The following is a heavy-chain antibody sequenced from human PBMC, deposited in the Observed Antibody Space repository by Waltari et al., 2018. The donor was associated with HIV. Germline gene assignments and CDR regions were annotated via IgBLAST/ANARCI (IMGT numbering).Heavy chain of an antibody. D-gene: IGHD6-19*01. CDR3: AKLLVVAGTVGHN. CDR2: SSSVDGSR. Sequence: EVQMLESGGGLVQPGGSLRLSGTALGFTFSNSAMSWVRQAPRKGVGWVSSSSVDGSRYYADSVKGRFTISRDNSRATVYLEMKSLRVEDTALYYCAKLLVVAGTVGHNWGQGTLVTVSS. CDR1: GFTFSNSA. V-gene: IGHV3-23*01. J-gene: IGHJ4*02.